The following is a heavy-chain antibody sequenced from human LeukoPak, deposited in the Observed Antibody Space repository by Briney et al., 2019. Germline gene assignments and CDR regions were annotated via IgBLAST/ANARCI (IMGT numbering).Heavy chain of an antibody. V-gene: IGHV3-66*01. CDR3: ARDPADSSGYPDY. CDR2: IYSDGST. J-gene: IGHJ4*02. Sequence: GGSLRLSCAASGFTVSTNYMSWVRQAPGKGLEWVSVIYSDGSTYYADSVKGRFTISRDNAKNSLYLQMNSLRAEDTAVYYCARDPADSSGYPDYWGQGTLVTVSS. CDR1: GFTVSTNY. D-gene: IGHD3-22*01.